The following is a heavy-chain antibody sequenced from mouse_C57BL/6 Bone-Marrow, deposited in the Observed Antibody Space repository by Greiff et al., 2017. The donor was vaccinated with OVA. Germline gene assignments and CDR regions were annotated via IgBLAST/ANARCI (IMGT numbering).Heavy chain of an antibody. D-gene: IGHD2-4*01. CDR3: ARPYDYDVGAMDY. J-gene: IGHJ4*01. CDR2: ISSGSSTI. Sequence: EVMLVESGGGLVKPGGSLKLSCAASGFTFSDYGMHWVRQAPEKGLEWVAYISSGSSTIYYADTVKGRFTISRDNAKNTLFLQMTSLRSEDTAMYYCARPYDYDVGAMDYWGQGTSVTVSS. V-gene: IGHV5-17*01. CDR1: GFTFSDYG.